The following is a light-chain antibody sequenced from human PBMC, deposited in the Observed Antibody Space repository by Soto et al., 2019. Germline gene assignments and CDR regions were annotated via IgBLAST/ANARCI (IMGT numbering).Light chain of an antibody. CDR2: EAA. CDR3: TSYTSASTLV. J-gene: IGLJ2*01. V-gene: IGLV2-14*01. CDR1: SDDIGANNY. Sequence: QSVLTQPASVSGSPGQSITISCTGTSDDIGANNYVSWYQHHPGKAPKILIYEAANRPSGISHRFSGSKSGITASLTISGLQAEDEADYFCTSYTSASTLVFGGGTKLTVL.